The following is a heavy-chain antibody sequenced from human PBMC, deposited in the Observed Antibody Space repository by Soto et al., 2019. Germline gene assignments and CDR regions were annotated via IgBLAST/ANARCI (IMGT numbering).Heavy chain of an antibody. J-gene: IGHJ5*02. V-gene: IGHV1-8*01. CDR1: GYIFTNND. Sequence: GASVKVSFKASGYIFTNNDVSWVRQATGQGLEWMGWMNPGSGDTGYAQKFQGRVTMTRNISIATAYMELSSLRADDTAIYYCARMASFGSLNWFDPWGQGTLVTVSS. CDR3: ARMASFGSLNWFDP. D-gene: IGHD5-18*01. CDR2: MNPGSGDT.